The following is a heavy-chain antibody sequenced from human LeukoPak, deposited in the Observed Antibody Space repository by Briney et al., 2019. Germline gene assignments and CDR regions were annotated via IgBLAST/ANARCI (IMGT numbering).Heavy chain of an antibody. J-gene: IGHJ3*02. Sequence: PGGSLRLSCAASGFTFSSCVMSWVRLAPGKGLEWVSAISGSGDTTYYAESVRGRFTISRDISKNSLYLQMNSLRAEDTAVYYCASVVGALAFDIWGQGTMVTVSS. V-gene: IGHV3-23*01. D-gene: IGHD1-26*01. CDR1: GFTFSSCV. CDR2: ISGSGDTT. CDR3: ASVVGALAFDI.